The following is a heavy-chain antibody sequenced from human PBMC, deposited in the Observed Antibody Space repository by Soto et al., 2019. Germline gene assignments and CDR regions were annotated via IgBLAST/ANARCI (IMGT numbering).Heavy chain of an antibody. CDR1: GLTFSNYA. V-gene: IGHV3-23*01. CDR2: ISGDAGST. D-gene: IGHD1-20*01. Sequence: EVQLLESGGGLVQPGGSLRLSCAASGLTFSNYAMSWVRQAPGKGLEWVSGISGDAGSTYYADSVKGRFTVSRDNSKNTLYMQMNSLRAEDTAIYYCAKAYKFNNIWYDYWGQGTLVTVSS. CDR3: AKAYKFNNIWYDY. J-gene: IGHJ4*02.